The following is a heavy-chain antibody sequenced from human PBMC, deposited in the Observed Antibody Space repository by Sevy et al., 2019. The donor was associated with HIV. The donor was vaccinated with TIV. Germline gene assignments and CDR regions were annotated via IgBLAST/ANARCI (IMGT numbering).Heavy chain of an antibody. V-gene: IGHV4-39*01. CDR1: GGSISSSSYY. J-gene: IGHJ4*02. Sequence: SETLSLTCTVSGGSISSSSYYWGWIRQPPGKGLEWIGSIYYSGSTYYNPSLKSQVTISVDTSKNQFSLKLSSVTAADTAVYYCARRRLGSLNFDYWGQGTLVTVSS. D-gene: IGHD2-15*01. CDR2: IYYSGST. CDR3: ARRRLGSLNFDY.